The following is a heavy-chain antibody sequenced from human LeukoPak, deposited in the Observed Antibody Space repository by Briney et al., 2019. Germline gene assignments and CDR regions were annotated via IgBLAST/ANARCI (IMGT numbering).Heavy chain of an antibody. CDR2: IYTSGST. CDR3: ARRIRYCSSTSCTYPSYYMDV. CDR1: GGSISSYY. Sequence: SETLSLTCTVSGGSISSYYWSWIRQPPGKGLKWIGYIYTSGSTNYNPSLKSRVTISVDTSKNQFSLKLSSVTAADTAVYYCARRIRYCSSTSCTYPSYYMDVWGKGTTVTVSS. V-gene: IGHV4-4*09. J-gene: IGHJ6*03. D-gene: IGHD2-2*01.